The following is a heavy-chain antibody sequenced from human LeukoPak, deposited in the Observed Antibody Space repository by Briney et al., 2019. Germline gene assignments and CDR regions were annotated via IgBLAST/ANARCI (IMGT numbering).Heavy chain of an antibody. Sequence: GGPLRLSCAASGFTFSGYGMHWVRQAPGKGLEGLAVIWYDGSNKYYADSVKGRFTISRDNSKNTLYLQMNSLRAEDTAVYYCAKDRSSSSWGQGTLVTVSS. CDR3: AKDRSSSS. CDR1: GFTFSGYG. J-gene: IGHJ4*02. CDR2: IWYDGSNK. D-gene: IGHD6-13*01. V-gene: IGHV3-33*06.